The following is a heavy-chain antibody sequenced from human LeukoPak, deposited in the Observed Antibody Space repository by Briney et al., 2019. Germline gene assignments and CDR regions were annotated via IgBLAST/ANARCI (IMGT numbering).Heavy chain of an antibody. CDR3: ASSYDSALLRLPRR. CDR1: GFTFSSYA. V-gene: IGHV3-30*04. CDR2: ISYDGSNR. D-gene: IGHD3-22*01. J-gene: IGHJ4*02. Sequence: GGSLRLSCAASGFTFSSYAMHWVRQAPGKGLEWVAVISYDGSNRYYADSVKGRFTISRDNSKNTLYLQMNSLRAEDTAVYYCASSYDSALLRLPRRWGQGTLVTVSS.